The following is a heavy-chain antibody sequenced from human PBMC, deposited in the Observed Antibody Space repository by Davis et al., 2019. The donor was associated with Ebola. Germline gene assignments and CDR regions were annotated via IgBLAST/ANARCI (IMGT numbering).Heavy chain of an antibody. D-gene: IGHD3-22*01. J-gene: IGHJ4*02. V-gene: IGHV3-30*03. Sequence: GESLKISCAASGFTFSSYGMHWVRQAPGKGLEWVAVISYDGSNKYYADSVKGRFTISRDNSKNTLYLQMNSLRAEDTAVYYCASGGESITMIVVVSSFDYWGQGTLVTVSS. CDR2: ISYDGSNK. CDR1: GFTFSSYG. CDR3: ASGGESITMIVVVSSFDY.